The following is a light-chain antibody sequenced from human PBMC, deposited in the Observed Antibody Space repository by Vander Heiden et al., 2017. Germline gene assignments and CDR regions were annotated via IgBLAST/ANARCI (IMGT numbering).Light chain of an antibody. CDR2: GNN. J-gene: IGLJ2*01. CDR1: SANCGAGYD. V-gene: IGLV1-40*01. CDR3: QSSDSSLSGSRV. Sequence: QPVLTQPPSVSGAPGQRVTISGIGSSANCGAGYDVHWYRQLPGTAPKLLIYGNNNRPSGVPDRFSGSKSGTSASLAITGLQAEDEADYYCQSSDSSLSGSRVFGGGTKLTVL.